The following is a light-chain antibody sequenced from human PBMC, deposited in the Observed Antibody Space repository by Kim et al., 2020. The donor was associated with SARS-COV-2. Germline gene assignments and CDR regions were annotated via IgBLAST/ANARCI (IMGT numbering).Light chain of an antibody. V-gene: IGKV3-15*01. Sequence: LSGSPGGRATLSCRASQSINSNLAWYQQRPGQAPRLLIYAASTRATGVPARFSGSGSGTEFTLTISSLQSEDLAVYYCQQYHDWYTFGQGTKLEI. CDR3: QQYHDWYT. CDR1: QSINSN. J-gene: IGKJ2*01. CDR2: AAS.